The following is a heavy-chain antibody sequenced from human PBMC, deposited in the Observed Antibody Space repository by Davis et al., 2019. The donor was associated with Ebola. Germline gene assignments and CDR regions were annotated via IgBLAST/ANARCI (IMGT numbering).Heavy chain of an antibody. D-gene: IGHD1-1*01. V-gene: IGHV3-23*01. CDR1: GFTFSSYA. Sequence: GESLKISCAASGFTFSSYAMSWVRQAPGKGLEWVSAISGSGGSTYYADSVKGRFTISRDNAKNSLYLQMNSLRAEDTAVYYCARDKERGYPPSYYMDVWGKGTTVTVSS. CDR2: ISGSGGST. J-gene: IGHJ6*03. CDR3: ARDKERGYPPSYYMDV.